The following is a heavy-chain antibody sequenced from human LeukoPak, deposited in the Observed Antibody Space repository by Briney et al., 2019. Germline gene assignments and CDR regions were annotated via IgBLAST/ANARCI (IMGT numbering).Heavy chain of an antibody. D-gene: IGHD6-13*01. J-gene: IGHJ4*02. Sequence: GGSLRLSCAVSGFTFSSYWMSWVRQAPGKGLEWVAFIRYDGSNKYYADSVKGRFTISRDNSKNTLYLQMNSLRAEDTAVYYCARASIAAAGRFDYWGQGTLVTVSS. CDR1: GFTFSSYW. CDR2: IRYDGSNK. CDR3: ARASIAAAGRFDY. V-gene: IGHV3-30*02.